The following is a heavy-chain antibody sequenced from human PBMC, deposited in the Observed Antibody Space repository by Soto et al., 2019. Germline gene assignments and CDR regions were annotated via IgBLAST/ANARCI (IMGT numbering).Heavy chain of an antibody. J-gene: IGHJ4*02. V-gene: IGHV4-34*01. D-gene: IGHD2-2*01. CDR3: ARGLFIVVVPAAVSFDY. CDR2: INHSGST. CDR1: RGSVLGCD. Sequence: LSISGAECRGSVLGCDGSWNNKPPGKGLEWIGEINHSGSTNSNPSLKSRVTISVDTSKNQFSLKLSSVTAADTAVYYCARGLFIVVVPAAVSFDYWGQGTLVTVSS.